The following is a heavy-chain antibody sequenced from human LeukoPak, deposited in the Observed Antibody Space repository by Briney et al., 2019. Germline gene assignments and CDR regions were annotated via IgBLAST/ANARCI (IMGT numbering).Heavy chain of an antibody. D-gene: IGHD6-6*01. CDR2: INPSGGST. V-gene: IGHV1-46*01. CDR1: GYTFTSYY. Sequence: ASVKVSCKASGYTFTSYYMHWVRQAPGQGLEWMGIINPSGGSTSYAQKFQGRVTMTRDMSTSTVYMELSSLRSEDTAVYYCASQGASEYSSSSRFDPWGQGTLVTVSS. J-gene: IGHJ5*02. CDR3: ASQGASEYSSSSRFDP.